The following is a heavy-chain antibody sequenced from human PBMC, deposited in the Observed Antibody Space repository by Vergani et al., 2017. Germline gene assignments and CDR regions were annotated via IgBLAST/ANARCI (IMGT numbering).Heavy chain of an antibody. CDR2: IHRSRST. D-gene: IGHD3-16*01. Sequence: QGQLQESGPGLVTPSGTLSPTFAVYGGPISSDNWWNWVRQAPGKGLQWIWEIHRSRSTNYNPSLRRQVTISLDKSKNQFSLKLTSVTAADTAVYFCASNPRLGGDVVDSWGQGTLVTVSS. J-gene: IGHJ4*02. V-gene: IGHV4-4*02. CDR3: ASNPRLGGDVVDS. CDR1: GGPISSDNW.